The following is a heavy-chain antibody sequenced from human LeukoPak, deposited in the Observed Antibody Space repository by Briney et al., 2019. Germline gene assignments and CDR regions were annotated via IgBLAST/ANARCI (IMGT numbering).Heavy chain of an antibody. V-gene: IGHV3-74*01. D-gene: IGHD6-13*01. J-gene: IGHJ4*02. CDR3: AKHSSSSFRTHFDH. CDR2: INGDGSTT. Sequence: PGGSLRLSCAASGFTFSRYWMHWVRQAPGKGLVWVSRINGDGSTTSYADSVKGGFTISRDNAKNTLYLQMNSLRAEDTAIYYCAKHSSSSFRTHFDHWGQGTLVTVSS. CDR1: GFTFSRYW.